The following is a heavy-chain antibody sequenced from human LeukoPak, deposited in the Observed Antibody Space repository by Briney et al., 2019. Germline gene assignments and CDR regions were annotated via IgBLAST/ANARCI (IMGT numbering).Heavy chain of an antibody. CDR3: AKEGPNMNWFDP. CDR2: IRYDGSNK. J-gene: IGHJ5*02. V-gene: IGHV3-30*02. Sequence: PGGSLRLSCAASGFTFSSYGMHWVRQAPGKGLEWVAFIRYDGSNKYYADSVKGRFTISRDNSKNTLYLQMNSLRAEDTAVYYCAKEGPNMNWFDPWGQGTLVTVSS. D-gene: IGHD2/OR15-2a*01. CDR1: GFTFSSYG.